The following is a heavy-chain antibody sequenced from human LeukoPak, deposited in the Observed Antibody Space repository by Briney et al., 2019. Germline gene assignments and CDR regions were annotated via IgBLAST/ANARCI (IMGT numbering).Heavy chain of an antibody. V-gene: IGHV1-18*04. CDR3: ALGQIEYYYDSSGYYSLFDY. Sequence: GASVKVSCKGSGYTFTSYYLHWVRQAPAQGLEWVGWISAYYGNTNYAQKLQGRVTMTTDTSTSTAYMQLRSLRSDDTAVYYCALGQIEYYYDSSGYYSLFDYWGQGTLVTVPS. CDR1: GYTFTSYY. J-gene: IGHJ4*02. CDR2: ISAYYGNT. D-gene: IGHD3-22*01.